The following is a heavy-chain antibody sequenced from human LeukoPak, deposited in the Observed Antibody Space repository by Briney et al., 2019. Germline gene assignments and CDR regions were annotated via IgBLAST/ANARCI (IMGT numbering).Heavy chain of an antibody. CDR1: GGTFSSYA. CDR3: ARDGGCSSTSCYENDAFDI. D-gene: IGHD2-2*01. V-gene: IGHV1-69*13. CDR2: IIPIFGTA. J-gene: IGHJ3*02. Sequence: ASVKVSCKASGGTFSSYAISGVRQAPGQGLEWMGGIIPIFGTANYAQKFQGRVTITADESTSTAYMELSSLRSEDTAVYYCARDGGCSSTSCYENDAFDIWGQGTMVTVSS.